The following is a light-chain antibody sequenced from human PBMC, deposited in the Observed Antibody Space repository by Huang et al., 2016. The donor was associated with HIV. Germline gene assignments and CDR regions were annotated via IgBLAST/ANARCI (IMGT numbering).Light chain of an antibody. CDR3: QHYNNWPYT. J-gene: IGKJ2*01. Sequence: EIVMTQSPATLSVSPGGRVTVSCRASQSVNTTIAWYHQRIGQAPRILLYGATTRATDIPARFSGSGSGTQFTLTISGLQSADFGIYYCQHYNNWPYTFGQGTKLEI. CDR2: GAT. CDR1: QSVNTT. V-gene: IGKV3D-15*01.